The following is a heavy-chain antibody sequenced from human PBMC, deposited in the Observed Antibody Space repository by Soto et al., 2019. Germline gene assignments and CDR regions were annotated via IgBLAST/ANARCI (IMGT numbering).Heavy chain of an antibody. V-gene: IGHV4-59*01. CDR1: GGSISSDF. J-gene: IGHJ5*02. CDR3: ARGREDFHAGSGPRWKWLAP. CDR2: ISISGNT. Sequence: SETLSLTCTVSGGSISSDFWSWIRQPPGKGLEWIGYISISGNTDYSPSLKSRATISADTSRNQFSLKLRSVNTADTAVYFCARGREDFHAGSGPRWKWLAPWGQGTLVTVS. D-gene: IGHD3-3*01.